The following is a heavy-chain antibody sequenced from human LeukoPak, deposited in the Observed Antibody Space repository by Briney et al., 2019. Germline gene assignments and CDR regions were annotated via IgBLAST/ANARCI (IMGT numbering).Heavy chain of an antibody. Sequence: SETLSLTCTVSGGSISSYYWSWIRQPPGKGLEWIGYIYYSGSTNYNPSLKSRVTISVDTSKNQFSLKLSSVTAADTAVYYCARRVTMVRGVRGFDPWGQGTLVTVSS. V-gene: IGHV4-59*08. CDR3: ARRVTMVRGVRGFDP. J-gene: IGHJ5*02. CDR2: IYYSGST. CDR1: GGSISSYY. D-gene: IGHD3-10*01.